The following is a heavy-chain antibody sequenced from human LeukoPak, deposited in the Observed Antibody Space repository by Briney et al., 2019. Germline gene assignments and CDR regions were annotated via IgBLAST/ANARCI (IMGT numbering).Heavy chain of an antibody. V-gene: IGHV3-30*18. Sequence: GGSLRLSCAASGFTFGSYGMHWVRQAPGKGLEWVAVISYDGSNKYYAGSVKGRFTISRDNSKNTLYLQMNSLRAEDTAVYYCAKVAGIAVAGRRGYFDYWGQGTLVTVSS. CDR1: GFTFGSYG. J-gene: IGHJ4*02. D-gene: IGHD6-19*01. CDR2: ISYDGSNK. CDR3: AKVAGIAVAGRRGYFDY.